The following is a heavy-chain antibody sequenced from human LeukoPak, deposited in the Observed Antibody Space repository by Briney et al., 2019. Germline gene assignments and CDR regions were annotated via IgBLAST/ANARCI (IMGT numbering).Heavy chain of an antibody. V-gene: IGHV3-23*01. J-gene: IGHJ1*01. CDR2: ISGSGGST. D-gene: IGHD3-22*01. Sequence: PGGSLRLSCAASGFTFSSYAMSWVRQAPGKGLEWVSAISGSGGSTYYADSVKGRFTISRDNSKNTLYLQMNSLRAEDTAVYYCAKDRGDSSGYYLAEYFQHWGQGTLATVSS. CDR3: AKDRGDSSGYYLAEYFQH. CDR1: GFTFSSYA.